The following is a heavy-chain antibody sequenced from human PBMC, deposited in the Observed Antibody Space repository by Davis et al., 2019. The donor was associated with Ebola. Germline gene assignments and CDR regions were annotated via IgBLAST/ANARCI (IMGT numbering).Heavy chain of an antibody. CDR2: INTNTGNP. CDR3: ANSFHSSNWYWEPSPNDY. Sequence: ASVKVSCKASGYTFTSYAMNWVRQAPGQGLEWMGWINTNTGNPTYAQGFTGRFVFSLDTSVSTAYLQMNSLRAEDTAVYYCANSFHSSNWYWEPSPNDYWGQGTLVTVSS. CDR1: GYTFTSYA. D-gene: IGHD6-13*01. V-gene: IGHV7-4-1*02. J-gene: IGHJ4*02.